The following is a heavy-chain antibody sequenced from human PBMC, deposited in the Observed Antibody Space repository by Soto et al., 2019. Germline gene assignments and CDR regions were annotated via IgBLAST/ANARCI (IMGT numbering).Heavy chain of an antibody. CDR3: ARQNGGLGRGFDS. J-gene: IGHJ5*01. CDR2: IDPSGSYT. V-gene: IGHV5-10-1*04. Sequence: GESLKISCKASGYGFTTYWISWVRQMPGKGLEWMGRIDPSGSYTNYSPSFQGQVTISADKSISTAYLQWSSLKASDTAMYYCARQNGGLGRGFDSWGQGTPVTVSS. CDR1: GYGFTTYW. D-gene: IGHD3-16*01.